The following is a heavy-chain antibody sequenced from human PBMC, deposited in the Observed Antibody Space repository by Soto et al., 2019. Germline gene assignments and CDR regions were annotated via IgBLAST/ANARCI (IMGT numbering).Heavy chain of an antibody. Sequence: SCAASGFTFSSYAMSCVRQRPGKGLGWVSAISSSGGSTFYADSVKGRFTISRDNSRNTLYLQMNSLRAEDTAIYYCAKYQPMTQPRPYFDYWGQGTLVTVSS. CDR3: AKYQPMTQPRPYFDY. CDR2: ISSSGGST. D-gene: IGHD3-22*01. CDR1: GFTFSSYA. J-gene: IGHJ4*02. V-gene: IGHV3-23*01.